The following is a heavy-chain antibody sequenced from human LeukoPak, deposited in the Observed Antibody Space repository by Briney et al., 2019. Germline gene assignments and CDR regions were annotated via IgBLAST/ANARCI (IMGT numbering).Heavy chain of an antibody. CDR1: GGTFSSYA. D-gene: IGHD6-19*01. J-gene: IGHJ3*02. V-gene: IGHV1-69*05. Sequence: GSSVKVSCKASGGTFSSYAISWVRQAPGQGLEWMGGIIPIFGTANYAQKFQGRVTITTDESTSTAYMELSSLRSEDTAVYYCARAGGAVAGTLGAFDIWGQGTMVTVSS. CDR3: ARAGGAVAGTLGAFDI. CDR2: IIPIFGTA.